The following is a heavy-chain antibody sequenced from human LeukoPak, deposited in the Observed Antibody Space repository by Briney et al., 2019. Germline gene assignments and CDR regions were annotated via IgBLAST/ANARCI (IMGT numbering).Heavy chain of an antibody. CDR1: GYTFTKYD. D-gene: IGHD3-10*01. J-gene: IGHJ4*02. CDR3: ARGKSYGGGYDF. CDR2: MNPNTGDS. V-gene: IGHV1-8*01. Sequence: ASVKVSCRASGYTFTKYDINWVRQAAGQGLEWMGWMNPNTGDSGFAQRFQGRVTLTRNTSTSAAYMELSSLRSEDTAVYYCARGKSYGGGYDFWGQGTLVTVSS.